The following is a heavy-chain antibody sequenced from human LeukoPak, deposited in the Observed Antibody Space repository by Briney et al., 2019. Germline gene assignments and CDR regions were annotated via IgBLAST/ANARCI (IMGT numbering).Heavy chain of an antibody. CDR1: GGSVSSTNW. Sequence: PSETLSLTGGVSGGSVSSTNWWTWIRQPPGKGLEWIGEVHLDGRTNFNPSLKSRLTMSVDLSGNHVSLKLTSVTAADTAVYYCAREGGFYRPLDYSGQGTLVTVSS. CDR2: VHLDGRT. J-gene: IGHJ4*02. V-gene: IGHV4-4*02. D-gene: IGHD6-25*01. CDR3: AREGGFYRPLDY.